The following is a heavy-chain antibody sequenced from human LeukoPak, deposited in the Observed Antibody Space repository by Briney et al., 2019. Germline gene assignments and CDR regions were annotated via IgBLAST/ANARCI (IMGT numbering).Heavy chain of an antibody. D-gene: IGHD3-10*01. V-gene: IGHV1-8*01. CDR3: ARVGVVRGKVPRNNWFDP. CDR1: GYTFTSYD. CDR2: MNPNSGNT. J-gene: IGHJ5*02. Sequence: ASVKVSCKASGYTFTSYDINWVRQATGQGLEWMGWMNPNSGNTGYAQKFQGRVTITRNTSISTAYMELSSLRSEDTAVYYCARVGVVRGKVPRNNWFDPWGQGTLVTVSS.